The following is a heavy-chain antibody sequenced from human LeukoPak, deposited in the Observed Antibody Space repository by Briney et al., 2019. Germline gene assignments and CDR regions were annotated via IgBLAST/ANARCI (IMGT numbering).Heavy chain of an antibody. CDR1: GYSFTIYW. CDR2: IYPGDSDT. CDR3: ARSGFTSSSFVDY. D-gene: IGHD6-13*01. V-gene: IGHV5-51*01. J-gene: IGHJ4*02. Sequence: GESLKISCKGSGYSFTIYWIGWVRQMPGKGLEWMGIIYPGDSDTRYSPSFQGQVTISADKSISTAYLQWSSLKASDTAMYYCARSGFTSSSFVDYWGQGTLVTVSS.